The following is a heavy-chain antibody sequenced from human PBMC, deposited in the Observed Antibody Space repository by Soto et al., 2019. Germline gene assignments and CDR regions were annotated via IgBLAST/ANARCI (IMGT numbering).Heavy chain of an antibody. CDR1: GGSFRGYY. CDR2: INHSGST. Sequence: SETLSLTCAVSGGSFRGYYWTWIRQPPGTGLEWIGEINHSGSTNYNPSLKSRVTISVDTSKNQCSLKLTSVTAADTAVYYCARDKITGLFDYWGQGTLVTVS. D-gene: IGHD2-8*02. J-gene: IGHJ4*02. CDR3: ARDKITGLFDY. V-gene: IGHV4-34*01.